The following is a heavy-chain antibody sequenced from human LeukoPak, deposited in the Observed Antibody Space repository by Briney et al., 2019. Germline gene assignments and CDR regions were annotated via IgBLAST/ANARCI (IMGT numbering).Heavy chain of an antibody. J-gene: IGHJ4*02. V-gene: IGHV3-21*01. CDR2: ISSSGSYI. CDR3: ARTDFS. CDR1: GFTFSNAW. Sequence: GGSLRLSCAASGFTFSNAWMSWVRQAPGKGLEWVSSISSSGSYIYYADSVKGRFTISRDNAKNSLYLQMNSLRAEDTAVYYCARTDFSWGQGTLVTVSS. D-gene: IGHD2/OR15-2a*01.